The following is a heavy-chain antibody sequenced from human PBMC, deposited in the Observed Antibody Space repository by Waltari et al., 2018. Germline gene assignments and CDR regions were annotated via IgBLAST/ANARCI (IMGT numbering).Heavy chain of an antibody. V-gene: IGHV3-9*03. D-gene: IGHD5-12*01. CDR1: GFTFDDYA. CDR3: AKAGDGYNSASLDY. Sequence: EVQLVESGGGLVQPGRSLRLSCAASGFTFDDYAMHWVRQAPGKGLEWVSGISGNSGSIGYADSVKGRFTISRDNAKNSLYLQMNSLRAEDMALYYCAKAGDGYNSASLDYWGQGTLVTVSS. CDR2: ISGNSGSI. J-gene: IGHJ4*02.